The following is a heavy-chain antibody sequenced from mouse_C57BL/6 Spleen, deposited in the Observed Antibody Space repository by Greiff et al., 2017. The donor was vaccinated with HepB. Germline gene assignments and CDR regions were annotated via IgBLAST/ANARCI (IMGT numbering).Heavy chain of an antibody. CDR2: FHPNSGST. J-gene: IGHJ4*01. D-gene: IGHD2-4*01. CDR1: GYTLPSYW. V-gene: IGHV1-64*01. Sequence: VQLQQPGAELVKPGASVKLSCKASGYTLPSYWMHWVNQRPGQGLEWIGMFHPNSGSTNYNEKFKSKATLTVDKSSRTAYMQLSSLTSEDSAVYYCATPSYDYDGGYAMDYWGQGTSVTVSS. CDR3: ATPSYDYDGGYAMDY.